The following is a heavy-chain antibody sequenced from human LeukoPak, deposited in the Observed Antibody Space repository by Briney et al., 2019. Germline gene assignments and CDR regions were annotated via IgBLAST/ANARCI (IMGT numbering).Heavy chain of an antibody. J-gene: IGHJ4*02. CDR3: AKIDAY. CDR2: INIHRSIT. V-gene: IGHV3-74*01. Sequence: GKCLLCVSRINIHRSITNYPPSVKGLFTISRHNAKNTLYLQMSSLRAEDTAVYYCAKIDAYWGQGTLVTVSS.